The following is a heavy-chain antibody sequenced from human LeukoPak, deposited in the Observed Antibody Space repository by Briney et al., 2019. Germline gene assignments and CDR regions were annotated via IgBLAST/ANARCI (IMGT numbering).Heavy chain of an antibody. CDR1: GDSITSAGYY. V-gene: IGHV4-31*03. D-gene: IGHD2-15*01. CDR3: ARVVAATIYQFDH. CDR2: IYNAGST. J-gene: IGHJ4*02. Sequence: SETLSLTCTVSGDSITSAGYYWTWVRPDPGKGLEWIGYIYNAGSTYYNPSLKSRVTTSLDTSKNQFSLRLSSVTAADTAVYYCARVVAATIYQFDHWGQGTLVTVSS.